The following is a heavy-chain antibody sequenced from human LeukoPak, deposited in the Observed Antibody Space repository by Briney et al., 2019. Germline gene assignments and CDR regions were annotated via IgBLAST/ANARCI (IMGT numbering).Heavy chain of an antibody. Sequence: PSETLSLTCVVSGDSISSGGYSWSWIRQPPGKGLEWIGYIFHTGSTFYNSSLKSRVTISVDNSKNQFSLRLSSVTAADTAVYFCARAPSGCGGTSAFDYWGQGTLVTVSS. CDR1: GDSISSGGYS. V-gene: IGHV4-30-2*01. J-gene: IGHJ4*02. D-gene: IGHD2-15*01. CDR2: IFHTGST. CDR3: ARAPSGCGGTSAFDY.